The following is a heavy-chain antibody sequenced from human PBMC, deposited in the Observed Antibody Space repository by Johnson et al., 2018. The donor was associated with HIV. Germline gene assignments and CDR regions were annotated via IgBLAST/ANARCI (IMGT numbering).Heavy chain of an antibody. CDR3: AKVDCGGDTCAGYDPFDL. J-gene: IGHJ3*01. Sequence: VQLVESGGDLIKPGRSLKLSCAASGFAFRTYWMVWVRQVPGKRPVWVARIYNDGSRTTYADYVRGRFTISRDNAKYTVDLQMNSLRVEDTAVYYCAKVDCGGDTCAGYDPFDLWGQGTLVTVSS. CDR1: GFAFRTYW. D-gene: IGHD2-21*01. V-gene: IGHV3-74*03. CDR2: IYNDGSRT.